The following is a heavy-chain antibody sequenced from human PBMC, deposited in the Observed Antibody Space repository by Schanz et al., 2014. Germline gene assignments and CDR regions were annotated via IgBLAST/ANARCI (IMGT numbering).Heavy chain of an antibody. V-gene: IGHV1-46*03. Sequence: QVQLVQSGGEVKKPGASVKVSCKASGYTFTSYYMHWVRQAPGQGLEWMGIINPSGSSTSYAQKFQGRVTMTRDTCTSTIYMESSSLAAEVMSVYLCGRCCEDAADCDYWGQGTLVTVSS. CDR3: GRCCEDAADCDY. D-gene: IGHD2-15*01. J-gene: IGHJ4*02. CDR1: GYTFTSYY. CDR2: INPSGSST.